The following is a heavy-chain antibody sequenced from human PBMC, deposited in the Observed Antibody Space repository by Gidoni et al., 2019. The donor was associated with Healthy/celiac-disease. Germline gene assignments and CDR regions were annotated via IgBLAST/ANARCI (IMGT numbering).Heavy chain of an antibody. CDR1: GGSFRGYY. CDR3: ARGLDSIDAFDI. D-gene: IGHD3-22*01. V-gene: IGHV4-34*01. Sequence: QVQLQQWGAGLLKPSETLSLTCAVYGGSFRGYYWSWIRQPPGKGLEWIGEINHSGSTNYNPSLKSRVTISVDTSKNQFSLKLSSVTAADTAVYYCARGLDSIDAFDIWGQGTMVTVSS. CDR2: INHSGST. J-gene: IGHJ3*02.